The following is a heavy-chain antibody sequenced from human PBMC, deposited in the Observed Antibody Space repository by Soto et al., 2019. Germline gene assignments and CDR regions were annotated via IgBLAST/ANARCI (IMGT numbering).Heavy chain of an antibody. J-gene: IGHJ4*02. CDR3: VRTSLVVAAATREDY. V-gene: IGHV3-74*01. CDR1: GFTFSSYW. CDR2: INSDGSST. D-gene: IGHD2-15*01. Sequence: EVQLVESGGGLVQPGESLRLSCAASGFTFSSYWMHWVRQAPGNGLVWVSRINSDGSSTSYAGSVKGRFTISRDNDKNTMYLKMNSMSAEDTAVYYCVRTSLVVAAATREDYWGQGTLVTVSS.